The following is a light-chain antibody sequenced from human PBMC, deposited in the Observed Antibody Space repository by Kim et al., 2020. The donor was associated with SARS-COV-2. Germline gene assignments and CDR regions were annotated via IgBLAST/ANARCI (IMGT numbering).Light chain of an antibody. CDR3: QQYNNWPPMYT. V-gene: IGKV3-15*01. CDR2: GAS. Sequence: SPGESATLSCRASQSVSSNLAWYQQKPGQAPRLLIYGASTRATGIPARFSGSGSGTEFTLNISSLQSEDFAVYYCQQYNNWPPMYTFGQGTKLEI. J-gene: IGKJ2*01. CDR1: QSVSSN.